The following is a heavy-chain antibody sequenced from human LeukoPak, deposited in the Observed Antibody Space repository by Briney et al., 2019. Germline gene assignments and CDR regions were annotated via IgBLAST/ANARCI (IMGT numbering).Heavy chain of an antibody. D-gene: IGHD2-21*02. CDR3: ARSGYCGGDCYRARY. CDR2: ISAYNGNT. J-gene: IGHJ4*02. Sequence: ASVKVSCKASGYTFTSYGISWVRQAPGQGLEWMGWISAYNGNTNYAQKLQGRVTMTTDTSTSTAYMELRSLRSDDTAVYYCARSGYCGGDCYRARYWGQGTLVTVSS. V-gene: IGHV1-18*01. CDR1: GYTFTSYG.